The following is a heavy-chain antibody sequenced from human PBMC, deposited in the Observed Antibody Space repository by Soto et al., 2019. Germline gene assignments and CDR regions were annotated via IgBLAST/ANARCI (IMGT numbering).Heavy chain of an antibody. J-gene: IGHJ5*02. CDR3: ARDPAP. CDR1: GGSITRGGYY. Sequence: QVQLQESGPGLVKPSETLSLTCTVSGGSITRGGYYWSWIRQHPGKGLEWIGYIYNSGTPYYNPSLKSRVTISVDTSDNQFSLKLTSVTAADTAVYYCARDPAPWGQGTLVTVSS. V-gene: IGHV4-31*03. CDR2: IYNSGTP.